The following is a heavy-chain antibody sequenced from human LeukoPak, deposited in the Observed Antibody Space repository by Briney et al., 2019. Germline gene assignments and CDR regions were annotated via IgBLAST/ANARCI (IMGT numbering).Heavy chain of an antibody. J-gene: IGHJ4*02. D-gene: IGHD3-3*01. Sequence: SETLSLTCAVSGGSISSSNWWSWVRQPPGQGLEWIGSIYYSGSTYYNPSLKSRVTISVDTSKNQFSLKLSSVTAADTAVYYCARLLRFITIFGVVIISGGFDYWGQGTLVTVSS. V-gene: IGHV4-4*02. CDR2: IYYSGST. CDR1: GGSISSSNW. CDR3: ARLLRFITIFGVVIISGGFDY.